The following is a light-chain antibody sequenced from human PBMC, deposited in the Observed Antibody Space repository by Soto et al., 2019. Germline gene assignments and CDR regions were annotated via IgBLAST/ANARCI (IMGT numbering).Light chain of an antibody. CDR2: RAS. V-gene: IGKV1-5*03. CDR3: QQYNSYSRA. CDR1: QNIGTW. Sequence: DIQMTQSPSTLSASVGDSVTITCRASQNIGTWLAWYQQEPGKAPKLLIYRASTLQSGVPSRFSGSGSGTEFTLTISGLQPDEFATYYCQQYNSYSRAFGQGTKVEIK. J-gene: IGKJ1*01.